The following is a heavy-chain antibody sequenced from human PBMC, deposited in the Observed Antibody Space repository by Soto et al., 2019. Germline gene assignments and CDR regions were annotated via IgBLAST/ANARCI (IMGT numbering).Heavy chain of an antibody. CDR2: IYYSGST. CDR1: GGSISSYY. Sequence: PSETLSLTCTVSGGSISSYYWSWIRQPPGKGLEWIGYIYYSGSTNYNPSLKSRVTISVDTSKNQLSLKLSSVTAADTAVYYCARAPMAVAGFYYFDYWGQGTLVTVSS. V-gene: IGHV4-59*01. CDR3: ARAPMAVAGFYYFDY. D-gene: IGHD6-19*01. J-gene: IGHJ4*02.